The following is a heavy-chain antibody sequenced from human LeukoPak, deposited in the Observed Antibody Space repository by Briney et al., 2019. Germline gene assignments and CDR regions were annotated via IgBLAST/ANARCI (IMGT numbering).Heavy chain of an antibody. D-gene: IGHD3-16*01. CDR1: GGSITSGEYY. CDR2: ISSSGSTI. V-gene: IGHV3-11*04. J-gene: IGHJ4*02. Sequence: LSLTCTVSGGSITSGEYYWSWIRQAPGEGLEWISYISSSGSTIYYADSVKGRFTISRDNAKNSLYLQMSSLRAEDTAVYYCARDLGAVHYFDYWGQGTLVTVPS. CDR3: ARDLGAVHYFDY.